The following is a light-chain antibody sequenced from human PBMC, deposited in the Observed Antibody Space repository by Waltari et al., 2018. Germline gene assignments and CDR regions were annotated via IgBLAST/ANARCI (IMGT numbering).Light chain of an antibody. CDR2: EGS. CDR3: CSYAGSSTYV. Sequence: QSALTQPASVSGSPGPSITIPCPGTSSDVGSDHLVSWYQQHPGKAPKLMIYEGSKRPSGVSNRFSGSKSGNTASLTISGLQAEDEADYYCCSYAGSSTYVFGTGTKVTVL. V-gene: IGLV2-23*01. J-gene: IGLJ1*01. CDR1: SSDVGSDHL.